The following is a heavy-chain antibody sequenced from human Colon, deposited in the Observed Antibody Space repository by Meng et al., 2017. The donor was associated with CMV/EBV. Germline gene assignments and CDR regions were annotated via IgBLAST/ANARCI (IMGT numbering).Heavy chain of an antibody. J-gene: IGHJ5*01. CDR3: ASGRDGLVSDKDWFDS. D-gene: IGHD5-24*01. CDR2: VKYDGTRT. Sequence: GGSLRLSCAASGFTFSSFWMYWVRQGAGKGLEWVSRVKYDGTRTDYADSVKGRFTVSRDNAKETVYLQMNSLRVEDTAIYYCASGRDGLVSDKDWFDSWGQGTEVTVSS. CDR1: GFTFSSFW. V-gene: IGHV3-74*01.